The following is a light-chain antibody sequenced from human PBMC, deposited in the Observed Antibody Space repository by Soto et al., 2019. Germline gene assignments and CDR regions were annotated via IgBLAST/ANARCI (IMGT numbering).Light chain of an antibody. V-gene: IGLV2-23*02. Sequence: QSALTQPASVSGSPGQSITISCTGTNTDVGSYNLVSWYQQHPGKAPKLIIYEVNKRPSGVSNRFSVSKSGNTASLTISGLQAEDEADYYCCSYAGSNTLRVFGTGTKLTVL. J-gene: IGLJ1*01. CDR3: CSYAGSNTLRV. CDR1: NTDVGSYNL. CDR2: EVN.